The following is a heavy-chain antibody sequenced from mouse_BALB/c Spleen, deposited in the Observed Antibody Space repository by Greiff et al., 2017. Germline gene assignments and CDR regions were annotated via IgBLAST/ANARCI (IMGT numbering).Heavy chain of an antibody. V-gene: IGHV14-4*02. CDR1: GFNIKDYY. J-gene: IGHJ3*01. D-gene: IGHD1-1*01. CDR2: IDPENGDT. CDR3: NANYGSPFAY. Sequence: EVQLQQSGAELVRSGASVKLSCTASGFNIKDYYMHRVKQRPEQGLEWIGWIDPENGDTEYAPKFQGKATMTADTSSNTAYLQLSSLTSEDTAVYYCNANYGSPFAYWGQGTLVTVSA.